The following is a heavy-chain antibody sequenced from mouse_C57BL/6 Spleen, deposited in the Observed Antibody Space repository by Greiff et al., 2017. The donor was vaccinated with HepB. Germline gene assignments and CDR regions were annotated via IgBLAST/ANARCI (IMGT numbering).Heavy chain of an antibody. CDR1: GFNIKDYY. J-gene: IGHJ1*03. V-gene: IGHV14-1*01. Sequence: EVQLQQSGAELVRPGASVKLSCTASGFNIKDYYMHWVKQRPEQGLEWIGRIDPEDGDTDYAPKFQGKATMTADTSSNTAYLQLSSLTSEDTAVYYCTLTTGVATDFDVWGTGTTVTVSA. CDR3: TLTTGVATDFDV. D-gene: IGHD1-1*01. CDR2: IDPEDGDT.